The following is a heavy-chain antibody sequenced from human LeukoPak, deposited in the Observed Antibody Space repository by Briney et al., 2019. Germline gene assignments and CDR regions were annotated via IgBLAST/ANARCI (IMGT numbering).Heavy chain of an antibody. CDR1: VGSFSDHY. V-gene: IGHV4-34*01. D-gene: IGHD4-17*01. CDR3: AREGSAGDSEPTGAFDI. J-gene: IGHJ3*02. CDR2: INHSGST. Sequence: SETLSLTCAVYVGSFSDHYWKLIRQPPGKGPEWIGEINHSGSTKYNPSLKSRVTISVDTSKNQFSLKVTSVTAADTAVYYCAREGSAGDSEPTGAFDIWGQGTMVTVPS.